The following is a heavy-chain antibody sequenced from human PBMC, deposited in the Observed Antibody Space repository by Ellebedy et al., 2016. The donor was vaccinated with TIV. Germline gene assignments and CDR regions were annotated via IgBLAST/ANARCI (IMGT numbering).Heavy chain of an antibody. CDR1: GFTFSTYW. J-gene: IGHJ4*02. CDR3: ARAIGSGSSY. D-gene: IGHD3-22*01. CDR2: IKQDGSER. Sequence: GGSLRLSXAASGFTFSTYWMSWVRQAPGKGPEWVANIKQDGSERYYVDSVKDRFTISRDNAENSLYLQMNSLRAQDTAVYYCARAIGSGSSYWGQGTLVTVSS. V-gene: IGHV3-7*01.